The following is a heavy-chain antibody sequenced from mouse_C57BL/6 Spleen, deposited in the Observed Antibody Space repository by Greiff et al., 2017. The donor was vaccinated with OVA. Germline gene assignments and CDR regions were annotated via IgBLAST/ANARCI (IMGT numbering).Heavy chain of an antibody. CDR3: ARRDPGTGAMDY. J-gene: IGHJ4*01. V-gene: IGHV1-82*01. CDR1: GYAFRSSW. CDR2: IFTGDGGT. D-gene: IGHD4-1*01. Sequence: QVQLQQSGPELVKPGASVKISCKASGYAFRSSWMNWVKQRPGKGLEWVGRIFTGDGGTNYNGKFKGKATLTADKSSSTAYMQLSSLTSEDSAVYFCARRDPGTGAMDYWGQGTSVTVSS.